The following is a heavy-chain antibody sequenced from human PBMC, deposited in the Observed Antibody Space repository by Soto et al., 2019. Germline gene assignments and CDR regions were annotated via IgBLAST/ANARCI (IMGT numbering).Heavy chain of an antibody. V-gene: IGHV1-3*01. CDR2: INAGNGHT. CDR1: GYTFTSYG. Sequence: GASVKVSCKASGYTFTSYGISWVRQAPGQRLEKMGWINAGNGHTKYSQKFQGRVTITRDTSTSTAYKELRNLRSDDTAIDYCARASTVVTSEFAYWGQGSLVTVSS. J-gene: IGHJ4*02. D-gene: IGHD4-17*01. CDR3: ARASTVVTSEFAY.